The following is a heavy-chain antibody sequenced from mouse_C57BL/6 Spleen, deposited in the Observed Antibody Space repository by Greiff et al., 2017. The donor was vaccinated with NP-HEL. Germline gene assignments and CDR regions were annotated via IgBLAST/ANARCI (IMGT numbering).Heavy chain of an antibody. J-gene: IGHJ4*01. Sequence: VQLQQSGAELVRPGASVKLSCKASGYTFTDYYINWVKQRPGQGLEWIARIYPGSGNTYYNEKFKGKATLTAEKSSSTAYMQLSSLTSEDSAVYFCARCGSYYAMDYWGQGTSVTVSS. CDR1: GYTFTDYY. CDR2: IYPGSGNT. CDR3: ARCGSYYAMDY. V-gene: IGHV1-76*01. D-gene: IGHD1-1*02.